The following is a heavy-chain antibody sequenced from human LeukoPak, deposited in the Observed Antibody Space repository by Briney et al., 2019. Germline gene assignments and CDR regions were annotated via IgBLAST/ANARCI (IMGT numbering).Heavy chain of an antibody. CDR3: ARASSSSLFDY. V-gene: IGHV3-53*01. Sequence: GGSLGLSCAASGFTVSSNYMSWVRQAPGKGLEWVSVIYSGGSTYYADSVKGRFTISRDNSKNTPYLQMNSLRAEDTAVYYCARASSSSLFDYWGQGTLVTVSS. D-gene: IGHD6-6*01. CDR2: IYSGGST. CDR1: GFTVSSNY. J-gene: IGHJ4*02.